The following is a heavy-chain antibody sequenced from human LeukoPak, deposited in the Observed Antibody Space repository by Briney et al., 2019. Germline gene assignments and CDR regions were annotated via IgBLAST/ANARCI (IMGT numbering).Heavy chain of an antibody. CDR2: IKADSGDT. V-gene: IGHV1-2*02. J-gene: IGHJ4*02. D-gene: IGHD5-24*01. CDR1: GYIFTPYY. Sequence: GASLTVSCKASGYIFTPYYLHWVRQAPGQGPEWMGWIKADSGDTNYARKYQGRVTMTRDTSITTVYMELSSLTSDDTAVYYCTRIGDGYPYWGQGSLVTVSS. CDR3: TRIGDGYPY.